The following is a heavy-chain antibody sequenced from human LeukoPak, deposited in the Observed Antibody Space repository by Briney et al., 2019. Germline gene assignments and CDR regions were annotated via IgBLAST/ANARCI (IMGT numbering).Heavy chain of an antibody. D-gene: IGHD3-22*01. J-gene: IGHJ1*01. CDR1: GGSFSGFY. V-gene: IGHV4-34*01. CDR3: ARGGYYDSSGYSAAEYFQH. CDR2: INYSGNT. Sequence: PSETLSLTCAVYGGSFSGFYWSWVRQSPGKGLEWIAEINYSGNTNYNPSLKSRVIILIDTSKNQFSLKLNSLTAADTAMYFCARGGYYDSSGYSAAEYFQHWGKGTLVTVSS.